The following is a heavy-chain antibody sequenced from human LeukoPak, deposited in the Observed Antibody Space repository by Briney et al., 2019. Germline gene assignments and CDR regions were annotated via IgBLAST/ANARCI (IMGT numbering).Heavy chain of an antibody. D-gene: IGHD3-3*01. CDR1: GGSFSGYY. CDR2: INHSGST. CDR3: ARHRRVFTIFGVVTPFDY. V-gene: IGHV4-34*01. Sequence: SETLSLTCAVYGGSFSGYYWSWIRQPPGKGLEWIGEINHSGSTNYNPSLKSRVTISVDTSKNQFSLKLSSVTAADTAVYYCARHRRVFTIFGVVTPFDYWGQGTLVTVSS. J-gene: IGHJ4*02.